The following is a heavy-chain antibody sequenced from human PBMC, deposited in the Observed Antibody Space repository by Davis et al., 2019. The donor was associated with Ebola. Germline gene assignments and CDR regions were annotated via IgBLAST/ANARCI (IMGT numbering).Heavy chain of an antibody. V-gene: IGHV3-33*01. CDR3: ARAPPDYDPGPFDP. CDR1: GFTFSSYG. J-gene: IGHJ5*02. CDR2: IWYDGSNK. D-gene: IGHD3-22*01. Sequence: PGGSLRLSCAASGFTFSSYGMHWVRQAPGKGLEWVAVIWYDGSNKYYADSVKGRFTISRDNSKNTLYLQMNSLRAEDTAVYYCARAPPDYDPGPFDPWGQGTLVTVSS.